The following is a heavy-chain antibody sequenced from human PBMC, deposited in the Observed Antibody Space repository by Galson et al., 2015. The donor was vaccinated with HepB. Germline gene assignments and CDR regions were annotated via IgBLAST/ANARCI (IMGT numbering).Heavy chain of an antibody. CDR1: GFIFSHHA. V-gene: IGHV3-30-3*01. Sequence: SLRLSCAASGFIFSHHAIHWVRQAPGKGLEWVALMSYDGSNEYYADSVKGRLSISRDNSRDTLYLQMNGLRLEDTAVYFCARDANTYGYTHFDHWGQGTLVTVSS. CDR3: ARDANTYGYTHFDH. D-gene: IGHD5-18*01. J-gene: IGHJ4*02. CDR2: MSYDGSNE.